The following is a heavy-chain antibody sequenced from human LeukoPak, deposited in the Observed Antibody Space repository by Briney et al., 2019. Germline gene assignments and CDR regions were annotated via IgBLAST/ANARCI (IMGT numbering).Heavy chain of an antibody. Sequence: GGSLRLSCAASGFTFSSYAMSWVRQAPGKGLEWVSATSGSGGSTYYADSVKGRFTISRDNSKNKLYLQMNSLRAEDTAVYYCARSGYGSSAYYYYGMDVWGQGTTVTVSS. CDR1: GFTFSSYA. J-gene: IGHJ6*02. V-gene: IGHV3-23*01. D-gene: IGHD6-19*01. CDR2: TSGSGGST. CDR3: ARSGYGSSAYYYYGMDV.